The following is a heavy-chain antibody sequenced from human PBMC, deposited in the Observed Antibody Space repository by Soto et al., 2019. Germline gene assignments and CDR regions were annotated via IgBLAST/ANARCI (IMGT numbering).Heavy chain of an antibody. CDR1: GGSFSGYY. V-gene: IGHV4-34*01. D-gene: IGHD5-18*01. J-gene: IGHJ4*02. Sequence: QVQLQQWCAGLLKPSETLSLTCAVYGGSFSGYYWSWIRQPPGKGLEWIGEINHSGSTNYNPSLKSRVTISVDTSKNQFSLKLSSVTAADTAVYYCARGQRRGYSYGLAYWGQGTLVTVSS. CDR2: INHSGST. CDR3: ARGQRRGYSYGLAY.